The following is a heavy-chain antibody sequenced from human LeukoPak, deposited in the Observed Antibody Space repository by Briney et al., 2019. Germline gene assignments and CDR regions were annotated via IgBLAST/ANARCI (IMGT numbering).Heavy chain of an antibody. V-gene: IGHV3-23*01. D-gene: IGHD4-17*01. CDR3: AKDLDGDYA. CDR1: GFTFSSYA. J-gene: IGHJ4*02. Sequence: PGGSLRLSCAASGFTFSSYAMSWVRQAPGKGLEWVSVISGSGGGTNYADSVKGRFTISRDNSKNTLYLQMNSLRAEDTAVYYCAKDLDGDYAWGQGTLATVSS. CDR2: ISGSGGGT.